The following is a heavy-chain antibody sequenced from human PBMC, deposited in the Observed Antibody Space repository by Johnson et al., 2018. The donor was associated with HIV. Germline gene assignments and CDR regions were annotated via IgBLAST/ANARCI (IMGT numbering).Heavy chain of an antibody. CDR3: ARDGSGTPKAFDI. CDR1: GFTFGDYA. CDR2: IYSGGST. V-gene: IGHV3-66*01. Sequence: VLLVESGGGLVQPGRSLRLSCTASGFTFGDYAMSWVRRAPGKGLEWVSVIYSGGSTYYADSVKGRFTISRDNSKNTVYLQMNSLRADDTAVYYCARDGSGTPKAFDIWGQGTMVTVSS. D-gene: IGHD3-10*01. J-gene: IGHJ3*02.